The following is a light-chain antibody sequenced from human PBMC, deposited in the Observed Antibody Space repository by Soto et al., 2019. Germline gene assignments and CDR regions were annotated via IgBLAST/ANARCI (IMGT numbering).Light chain of an antibody. CDR3: QSYDSSLSGYV. V-gene: IGLV1-40*01. Sequence: QCALTQPPSVSGAPGQRVTISCTGSSSNIGAGYDVHWYQQLPGTAPKLLIYGNSNRPSGVPDRFSGSKSGTSASLAITGLQAEDEADYYCQSYDSSLSGYVFGTGTKATVL. CDR1: SSNIGAGYD. CDR2: GNS. J-gene: IGLJ1*01.